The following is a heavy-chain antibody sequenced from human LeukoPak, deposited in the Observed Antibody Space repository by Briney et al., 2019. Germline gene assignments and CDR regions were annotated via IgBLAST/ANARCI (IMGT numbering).Heavy chain of an antibody. J-gene: IGHJ4*02. Sequence: SVKVSCKASGYTFTSYDINWVRQATGQGLEWMGWMNPNSGNTGYAQKFQGRVTMTRNTSISTAYMELSSLRSEDTAVYYCARPLWFGELNPVDYWGQGTLSPSPQ. CDR2: MNPNSGNT. CDR1: GYTFTSYD. CDR3: ARPLWFGELNPVDY. D-gene: IGHD3-10*01. V-gene: IGHV1-8*01.